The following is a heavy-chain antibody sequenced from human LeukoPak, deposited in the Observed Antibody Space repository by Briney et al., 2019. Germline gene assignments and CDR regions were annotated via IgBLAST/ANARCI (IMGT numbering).Heavy chain of an antibody. CDR3: AREDRVPEVAAAGSLDY. V-gene: IGHV1-69*05. CDR1: GGTFSSYA. CDR2: IIPIFGTA. Sequence: SMKVSCKASGGTFSSYAISWVRQAPGQGLEWMGGIIPIFGTANYAQKFQGRVTITTDESTSTAYMELSSLGSEDTAVHYCAREDRVPEVAAAGSLDYWGQGTLVTVSS. D-gene: IGHD6-13*01. J-gene: IGHJ4*02.